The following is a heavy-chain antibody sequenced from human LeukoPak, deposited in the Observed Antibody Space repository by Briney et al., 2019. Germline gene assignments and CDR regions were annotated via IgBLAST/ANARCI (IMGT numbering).Heavy chain of an antibody. D-gene: IGHD5-24*01. CDR2: INPNSGGT. V-gene: IGHV1-2*02. Sequence: ASVKVSCKTSGYIFKDFYIHWVRQAPGHGLEWMGWINPNSGGTNSAQRLQGRVTMTRDTSTGTAYMDLSSLTSDDTAVYFCAKDSSGGYNSHWGQGTLVTVSS. J-gene: IGHJ4*02. CDR3: AKDSSGGYNSH. CDR1: GYIFKDFY.